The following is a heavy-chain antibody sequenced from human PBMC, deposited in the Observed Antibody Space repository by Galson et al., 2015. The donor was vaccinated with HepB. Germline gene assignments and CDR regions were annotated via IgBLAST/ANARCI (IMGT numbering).Heavy chain of an antibody. V-gene: IGHV3-74*01. CDR2: INSDGSSS. Sequence: SLRLSCAASGFTFSGHWMRWVRQAPGKGLIWVSRINSDGSSSSYADYVKGRFTISRDDAKNTLYLQLNSLRAEDTAIYYCARRRPGTFTVLGNWGQGTLVTVSS. D-gene: IGHD1-1*01. J-gene: IGHJ4*02. CDR3: ARRRPGTFTVLGN. CDR1: GFTFSGHW.